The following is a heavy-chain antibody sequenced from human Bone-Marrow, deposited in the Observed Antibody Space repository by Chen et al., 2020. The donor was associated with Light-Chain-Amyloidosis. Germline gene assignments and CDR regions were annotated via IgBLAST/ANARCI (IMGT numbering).Heavy chain of an antibody. V-gene: IGHV3-43*01. CDR3: ARDNRVRAGRSRHYNYYGMDV. CDR2: ISWDGSNT. J-gene: IGHJ6*02. CDR1: GFTFDVCT. Sequence: EMQLVESGGVEVQPGGSVRLSCAASGFTFDVCTMNWVRQAPGRGLEWGSLISWDGSNTYYADSVKGRFTISRDNSRNSLYLQMNSLRTEDTALYYCARDNRVRAGRSRHYNYYGMDVWGQGTTVTVSS. D-gene: IGHD3-10*01.